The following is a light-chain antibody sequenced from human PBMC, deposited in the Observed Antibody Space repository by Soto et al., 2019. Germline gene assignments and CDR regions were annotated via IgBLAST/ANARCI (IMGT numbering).Light chain of an antibody. J-gene: IGKJ1*01. V-gene: IGKV1-33*01. CDR2: DAS. Sequence: DIQMIQSPSSLSASVGDRVTITCQASQEISHSLNGYQQKPGKAPKLLIYDASNLERGVPSRFSGRGSGTDFTFTISSLQPEDFATYYCQQYDHLPRTFGRGTKVEIK. CDR3: QQYDHLPRT. CDR1: QEISHS.